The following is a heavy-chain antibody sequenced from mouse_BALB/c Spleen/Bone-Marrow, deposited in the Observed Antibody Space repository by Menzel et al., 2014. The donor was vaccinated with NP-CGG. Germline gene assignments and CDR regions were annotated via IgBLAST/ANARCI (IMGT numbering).Heavy chain of an antibody. Sequence: EVKLQESGAELVKPGASVKLSCTASGFNIKNTYIHWVKQRPEQGLEWIGRIDPANVNTKYDPKFQGKATITADTSSNTAYLQFSSLTSEDTAVYYCATYYYGSSLFAYWGQGTLVTVSA. CDR3: ATYYYGSSLFAY. V-gene: IGHV14-3*02. D-gene: IGHD1-1*01. CDR2: IDPANVNT. J-gene: IGHJ3*01. CDR1: GFNIKNTY.